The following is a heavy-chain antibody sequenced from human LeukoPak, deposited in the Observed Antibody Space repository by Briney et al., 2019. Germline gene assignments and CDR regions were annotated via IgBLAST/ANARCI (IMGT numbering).Heavy chain of an antibody. D-gene: IGHD4-17*01. CDR3: AKDDGGSVTTTDFEY. Sequence: PGASLRLSCAASGFTFSSYAMSWVRQAPGKGLEWVSAISGSGGSTYYADSVKGRFTISRDNSKNTLYLQMNSLRAEDTAVYFCAKDDGGSVTTTDFEYWGQGTLVTVSS. V-gene: IGHV3-23*01. CDR1: GFTFSSYA. J-gene: IGHJ4*02. CDR2: ISGSGGST.